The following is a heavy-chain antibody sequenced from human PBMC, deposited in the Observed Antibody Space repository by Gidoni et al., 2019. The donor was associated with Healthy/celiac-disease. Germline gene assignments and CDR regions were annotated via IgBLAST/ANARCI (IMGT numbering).Heavy chain of an antibody. CDR1: GFTFSSYG. V-gene: IGHV3-30*18. CDR2: ISYDGSNK. Sequence: QVQLVESGGGVVQPGRSLRLSCAASGFTFSSYGMHWVRQAPGKGLEWVAVISYDGSNKYYADSVKGRFTISRDNSKNTLYLQMNSLRAEDTAVYYCAKDATVTPLPYFDYWGQGTLVTVSS. CDR3: AKDATVTPLPYFDY. D-gene: IGHD4-17*01. J-gene: IGHJ4*02.